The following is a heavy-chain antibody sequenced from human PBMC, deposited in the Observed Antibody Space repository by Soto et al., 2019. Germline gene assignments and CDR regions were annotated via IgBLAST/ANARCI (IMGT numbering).Heavy chain of an antibody. CDR2: IIPIFGTA. D-gene: IGHD6-19*01. J-gene: IGHJ5*02. CDR1: GGTFSSYA. Sequence: GASVKVSFKASGGTFSSYAISWLRQAPGQGLEWMGGIIPIFGTANYAQKFQGRVTITADESTSTAYMELSSLRSEDTAVYYWAREVCSGCPNWFDPWGQGTLVTVSS. CDR3: AREVCSGCPNWFDP. V-gene: IGHV1-69*13.